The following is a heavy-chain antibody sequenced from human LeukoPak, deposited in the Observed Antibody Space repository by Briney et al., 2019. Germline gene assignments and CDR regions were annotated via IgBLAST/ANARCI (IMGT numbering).Heavy chain of an antibody. D-gene: IGHD3-10*01. CDR2: IYWDDER. CDR3: AHRIFRLLYGSGSFDY. CDR1: GFSLNTSGVG. V-gene: IGHV2-5*02. J-gene: IGHJ4*02. Sequence: SGPTLVKPTQTLTLTCSFSGFSLNTSGVGVGWIRQPPGKALEWLAFIYWDDERRYSPSLKTRLTVNKDTSKNQVVLTMTNMDPVDTATYYCAHRIFRLLYGSGSFDYWRQGTLVTVSS.